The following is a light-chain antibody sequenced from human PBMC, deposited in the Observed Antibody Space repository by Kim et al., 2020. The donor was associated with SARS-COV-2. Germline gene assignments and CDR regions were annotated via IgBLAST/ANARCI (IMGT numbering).Light chain of an antibody. CDR2: QDS. Sequence: ELTQPPSVSVSPGQTASITCSGDKLGDKYACWYQQKPGQSPVLVIYQDSKRPSGIPERFSGSNSGNTATLTISGTQAMDEADYYCQAWNSSTGVFGGGTQLTVL. J-gene: IGLJ2*01. V-gene: IGLV3-1*01. CDR1: KLGDKY. CDR3: QAWNSSTGV.